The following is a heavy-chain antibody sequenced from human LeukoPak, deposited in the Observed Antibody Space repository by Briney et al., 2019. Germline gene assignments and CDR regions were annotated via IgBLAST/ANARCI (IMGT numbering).Heavy chain of an antibody. Sequence: GGSLRLSCAASGFTFSSYLMSWVRQAPGKGLEWVANIKQDGSEKYYVDSVKGRFTISRDNAKNSLYLQMNSLRAEDTAVYYCATSTDFWSGYFPPHYYYYMDVWGKGTTVTVSS. V-gene: IGHV3-7*01. J-gene: IGHJ6*03. D-gene: IGHD3-3*01. CDR2: IKQDGSEK. CDR1: GFTFSSYL. CDR3: ATSTDFWSGYFPPHYYYYMDV.